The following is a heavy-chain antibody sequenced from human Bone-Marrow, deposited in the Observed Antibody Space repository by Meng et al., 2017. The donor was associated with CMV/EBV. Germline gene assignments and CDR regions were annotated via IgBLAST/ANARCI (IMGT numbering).Heavy chain of an antibody. V-gene: IGHV4-38-2*02. Sequence: GSLRLSCTVSGYSISSGYYWGWLRQPPGKGLEWIGSLYHSGSTYYNPSLKSRVTISVDTSKNQFSLRVTSVTAADTAVYYCARVRCSGTCYFGQNWFDPWGQGTLVTVSS. D-gene: IGHD2-15*01. CDR1: GYSISSGYY. J-gene: IGHJ5*02. CDR2: LYHSGST. CDR3: ARVRCSGTCYFGQNWFDP.